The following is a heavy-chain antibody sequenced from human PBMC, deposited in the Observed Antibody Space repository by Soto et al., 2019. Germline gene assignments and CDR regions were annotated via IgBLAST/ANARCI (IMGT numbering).Heavy chain of an antibody. CDR3: VRVTGAERH. CDR1: GFIVSRSH. Sequence: EVQLVESGGGLTQPGGSLRLSCVVSGFIVSRSHMMWVRQAPGKGLEGVSVIYNHGQINYVDPVKGRFTSARDNSKNTIYLQMNSLKVEDTAVYYCVRVTGAERHWGQGALVTVSS. J-gene: IGHJ4*02. CDR2: IYNHGQI. V-gene: IGHV3-53*01. D-gene: IGHD7-27*01.